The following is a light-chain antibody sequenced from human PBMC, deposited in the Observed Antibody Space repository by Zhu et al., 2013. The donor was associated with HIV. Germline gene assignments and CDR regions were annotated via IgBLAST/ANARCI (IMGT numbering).Light chain of an antibody. CDR1: QSVSSY. Sequence: EIVLTQSPATLSLSPGERATLSCRASQSVSSYLAWYQQKPGQAPRLLIYDASNRATGIPARFSGSGSGTEFSLTISSLQAEDFATYYCLHYNSYSRTFGPG. CDR2: DAS. CDR3: LHYNSYSRT. V-gene: IGKV3-11*01. J-gene: IGKJ1*01.